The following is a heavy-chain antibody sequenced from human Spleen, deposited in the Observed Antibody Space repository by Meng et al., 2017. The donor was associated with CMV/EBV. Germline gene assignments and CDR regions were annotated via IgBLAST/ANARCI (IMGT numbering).Heavy chain of an antibody. V-gene: IGHV4-30-4*08. CDR2: IYYSGST. J-gene: IGHJ4*02. Sequence: LRLSCTVSGGSISSGDYYWSWIRQPPGKGLEWIGYIYYSGSTYYNPSLKSRVTISVDTSKNQFSLKLSSVTAADTAVYYCARVALTYCGGDCVGRQDYWGQGTLVTVSS. CDR3: ARVALTYCGGDCVGRQDY. CDR1: GGSISSGDYY. D-gene: IGHD2-21*01.